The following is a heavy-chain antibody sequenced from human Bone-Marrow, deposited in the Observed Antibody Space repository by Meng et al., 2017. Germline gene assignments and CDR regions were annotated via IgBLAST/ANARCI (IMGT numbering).Heavy chain of an antibody. CDR3: ARAAYSSSWYRGYYFDY. CDR1: GFTFSSYA. V-gene: IGHV3-30*04. Sequence: GGSLRLSCAASGFTFSSYAMHWVRQAPGKGLEWVAVISYDGSNKYYADSVKGRFTISRDNSKNSMYLQMNSLRAEYTAVYYCARAAYSSSWYRGYYFDYWGQGTLVTVSS. D-gene: IGHD6-13*01. J-gene: IGHJ4*02. CDR2: ISYDGSNK.